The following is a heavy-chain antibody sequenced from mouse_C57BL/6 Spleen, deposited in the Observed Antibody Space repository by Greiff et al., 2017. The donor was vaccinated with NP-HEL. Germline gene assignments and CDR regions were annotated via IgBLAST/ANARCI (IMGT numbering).Heavy chain of an antibody. CDR1: GFTFSDYG. Sequence: DVMLVESGGGLVKPGGSLKLSCAASGFTFSDYGMHWVRQAPEKGLEWVAYISSGSSTIYYADTVKGRFTIPRDNAKNTLFLQMTSLRSEDTAMYYCARGAYYCNSVSDAMDYWGQGTSVTVSS. V-gene: IGHV5-17*01. J-gene: IGHJ4*01. CDR3: ARGAYYCNSVSDAMDY. D-gene: IGHD2-10*01. CDR2: ISSGSSTI.